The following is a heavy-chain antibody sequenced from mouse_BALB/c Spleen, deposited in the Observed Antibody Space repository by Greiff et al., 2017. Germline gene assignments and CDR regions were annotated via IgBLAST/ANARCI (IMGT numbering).Heavy chain of an antibody. CDR1: GFTFSSFG. D-gene: IGHD2-1*01. J-gene: IGHJ2*01. CDR2: ISSGSSTI. V-gene: IGHV5-17*02. Sequence: EVKLVESGGGLVQPGGSRKLSCAASGFTFSSFGMHWVRQAPEKGLEWVAYISSGSSTIYYADTVKGRFTISRDNPKNTLFLQMTSLRSEDTAMYYCASLYYGNLYFDYWGQGTTLTVSS. CDR3: ASLYYGNLYFDY.